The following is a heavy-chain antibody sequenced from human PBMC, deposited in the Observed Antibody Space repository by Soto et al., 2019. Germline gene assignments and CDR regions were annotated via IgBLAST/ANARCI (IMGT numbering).Heavy chain of an antibody. V-gene: IGHV3-48*01. CDR3: ARDVAVAVPYYYYYMDV. Sequence: EVQLVESGGGLVQPGGSLRLSCAASGFTFSSYSMNWVRQAPGKGLEWVSYISSSSSTIYYADSVKGRFTISRDNAKNSLYLQMNSLRAEDTAVYYCARDVAVAVPYYYYYMDVWGKGTTVTVSS. J-gene: IGHJ6*03. CDR1: GFTFSSYS. D-gene: IGHD6-19*01. CDR2: ISSSSSTI.